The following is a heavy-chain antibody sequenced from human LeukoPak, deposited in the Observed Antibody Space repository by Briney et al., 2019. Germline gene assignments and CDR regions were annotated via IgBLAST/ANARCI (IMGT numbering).Heavy chain of an antibody. CDR2: IYTSGST. CDR1: GGSLSSGSYY. V-gene: IGHV4-61*02. CDR3: ARTYYYYYYMDV. J-gene: IGHJ6*03. Sequence: SQTLSLTCTVSGGSLSSGSYYWSWIRQPAGKGREWIGRIYTSGSTNYNPSLKSRVTISVDTSKNQFSLKLSSVTAADTAVYYCARTYYYYYYMDVWGKGTTVTVSS.